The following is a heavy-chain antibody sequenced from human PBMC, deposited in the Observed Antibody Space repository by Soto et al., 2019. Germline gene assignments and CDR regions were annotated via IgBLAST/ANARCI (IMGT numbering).Heavy chain of an antibody. Sequence: GGSLRLSCAGSGFTLSDHYIDWVRQAPGKGLEWVGRSRDKAQGYSTAYAASVKGRFTTSRDESKNSVYLQMNSLKTEDTAVYYCARSEGYQLLSTGYYYYGMDVWGQGTTVTVSS. D-gene: IGHD2-2*01. J-gene: IGHJ6*02. CDR2: SRDKAQGYST. CDR3: ARSEGYQLLSTGYYYYGMDV. V-gene: IGHV3-72*01. CDR1: GFTLSDHY.